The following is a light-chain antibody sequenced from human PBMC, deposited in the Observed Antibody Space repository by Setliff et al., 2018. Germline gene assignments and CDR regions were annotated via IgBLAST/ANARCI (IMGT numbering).Light chain of an antibody. Sequence: QSALTQPASVSGSPGQSITISCTGPSSDIGGYNYVSWYQQYPGKAPQLIIYGASKRPSGVSDRFSGSKSGNTASLTISGLQVEDEADYYCTSYTTYTTLVFGGGTKVTVL. CDR2: GAS. J-gene: IGLJ2*01. CDR3: TSYTTYTTLV. V-gene: IGLV2-14*03. CDR1: SSDIGGYNY.